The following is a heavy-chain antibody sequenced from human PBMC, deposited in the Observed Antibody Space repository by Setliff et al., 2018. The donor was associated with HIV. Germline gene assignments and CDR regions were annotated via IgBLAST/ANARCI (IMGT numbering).Heavy chain of an antibody. J-gene: IGHJ3*02. CDR2: IYHAGNT. D-gene: IGHD4-17*01. CDR3: ARGTTLNVVPDAFDI. Sequence: PSETLSLPCTVTGYSISSGYYWAWIRQPPGTGLEWIGYIYHAGNTYYNPSLKSRVTISVDTSKNQISLRLNSLTAADTAVYYCARGTTLNVVPDAFDIWGQGTMVTVSS. CDR1: GYSISSGYY. V-gene: IGHV4-38-2*02.